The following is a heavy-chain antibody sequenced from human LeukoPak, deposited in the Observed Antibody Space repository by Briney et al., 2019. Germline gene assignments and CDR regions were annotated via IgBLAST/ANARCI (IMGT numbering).Heavy chain of an antibody. CDR3: AKGGRVFGMDV. D-gene: IGHD6-13*01. CDR2: ISYDGSNK. CDR1: GFTFSSYG. V-gene: IGHV3-30*18. Sequence: GRSLRLSCAASGFTFSSYGMHWVRQAPGKGLEWVAVISYDGSNKYYADSVKGRFTTSRDNSKNTLYLQMNSLRAEDTAVYYCAKGGRVFGMDVWGKGTTVTVSS. J-gene: IGHJ6*04.